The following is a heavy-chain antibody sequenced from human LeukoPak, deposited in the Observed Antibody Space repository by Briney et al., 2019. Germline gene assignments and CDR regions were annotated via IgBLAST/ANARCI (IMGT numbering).Heavy chain of an antibody. CDR1: GYTFTSYG. CDR2: INPNSGGT. D-gene: IGHD6-13*01. V-gene: IGHV1-2*04. Sequence: ASVKVSCKASGYTFTSYGISWVRQAPGQGLEWMGWINPNSGGTNYAQKFQGWVTMTRDTSISTAYMELSRLRSDDTAVYYCARGVPRSSSWYYFDYWGQGTLVTVSS. CDR3: ARGVPRSSSWYYFDY. J-gene: IGHJ4*02.